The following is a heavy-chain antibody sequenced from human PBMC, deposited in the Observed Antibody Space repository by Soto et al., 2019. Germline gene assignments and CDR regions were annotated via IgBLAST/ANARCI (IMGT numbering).Heavy chain of an antibody. D-gene: IGHD3-22*01. J-gene: IGHJ4*02. CDR1: GCTFSSHW. CDR3: ARPRYDGSGTPFDH. V-gene: IGHV3-74*01. CDR2: INGDGKTA. Sequence: GGSLRLSCAASGCTFSSHWMFWVRQAPGKGLVWVSGINGDGKTATYADSVKGRFIISRDNAKNILYLQMNSLTAEDTAVYYCARPRYDGSGTPFDHWGQGSLVTVSS.